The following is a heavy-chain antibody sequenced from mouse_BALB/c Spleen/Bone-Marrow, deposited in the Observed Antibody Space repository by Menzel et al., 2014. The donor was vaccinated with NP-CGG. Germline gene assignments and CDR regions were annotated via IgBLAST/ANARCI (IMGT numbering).Heavy chain of an antibody. D-gene: IGHD2-13*01. CDR3: AREGDSAFAY. Sequence: EVHLVESGPGLVKPSQSLSLTCTVTGCSITSDYAWNWIRQFPGDKLEWMGYINYSGFTTFNPSFKCRISITRATSKNHFFLQLNSVATENTATYYSAREGDSAFAYWGQGTLVSVAA. V-gene: IGHV3-2*02. CDR1: GCSITSDYA. J-gene: IGHJ3*01. CDR2: INYSGFT.